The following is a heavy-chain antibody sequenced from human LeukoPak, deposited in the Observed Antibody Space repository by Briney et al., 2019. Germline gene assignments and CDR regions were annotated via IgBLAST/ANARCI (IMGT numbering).Heavy chain of an antibody. Sequence: GGSLILSCSASGFIFSPYAMHWVRQAPGKGLEYVSSISSEGKTTYYADSVKGRFTISRDNSKNTLYLQMSSLRPEDTAVYYCVKDRWVDHWGQGTLVTVSS. D-gene: IGHD6-13*01. V-gene: IGHV3-64D*06. CDR2: ISSEGKTT. CDR3: VKDRWVDH. CDR1: GFIFSPYA. J-gene: IGHJ4*02.